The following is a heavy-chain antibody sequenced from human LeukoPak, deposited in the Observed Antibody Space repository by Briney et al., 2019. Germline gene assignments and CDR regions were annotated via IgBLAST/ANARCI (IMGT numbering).Heavy chain of an antibody. J-gene: IGHJ3*02. CDR2: IYYSGST. V-gene: IGHV4-59*01. Sequence: SETLSLTCAVYGGSFSGYYWSWIRQPPGKGLEWIGYIYYSGSTNYNPSLKSRVTISVDTSKNQFSLKLSSVTAADTAVYYCASGQWLVRGAFDIWGQGTMVTVSS. D-gene: IGHD6-19*01. CDR3: ASGQWLVRGAFDI. CDR1: GGSFSGYY.